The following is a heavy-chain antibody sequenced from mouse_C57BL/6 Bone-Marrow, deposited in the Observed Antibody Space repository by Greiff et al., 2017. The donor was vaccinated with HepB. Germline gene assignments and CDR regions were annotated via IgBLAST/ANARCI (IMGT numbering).Heavy chain of an antibody. CDR3: ARWNAFSIRYFDV. D-gene: IGHD2-4*01. CDR2: IYPRDGST. Sequence: VQLQESDAELVKPGASVKISCKVSGYTFTDHTIHWMKQRPEQGLEWIGYIYPRDGSTKYNEKFKGKATLTADKSSSTAYMQLNSLTSEDSAVYFCARWNAFSIRYFDVWGTGTTVTVSS. CDR1: GYTFTDHT. J-gene: IGHJ1*03. V-gene: IGHV1-78*01.